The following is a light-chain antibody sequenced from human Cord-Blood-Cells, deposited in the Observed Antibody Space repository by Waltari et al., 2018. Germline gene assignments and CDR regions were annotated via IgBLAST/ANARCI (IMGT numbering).Light chain of an antibody. V-gene: IGLV1-44*01. CDR3: AAWDDSLNGVV. CDR1: SSNIGSNT. Sequence: QSVLTQPPSASGTPGQRVTISCSGSSSNIGSNTVNWYQQLPGTAPKLLIYSNNQRPSGVPYRFSASKSGTSASLAISGLQSEDEADYYCAAWDDSLNGVVFGGGTKLTVL. J-gene: IGLJ2*01. CDR2: SNN.